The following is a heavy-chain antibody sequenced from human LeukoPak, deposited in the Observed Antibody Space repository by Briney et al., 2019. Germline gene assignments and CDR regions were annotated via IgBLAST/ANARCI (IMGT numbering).Heavy chain of an antibody. CDR2: ISAYNGNT. CDR3: ARVSSSGYYHYFDY. CDR1: GYTFTSYG. D-gene: IGHD3-22*01. V-gene: IGHV1-18*01. Sequence: GASVKVSCKASGYTFTSYGISWVRQAPGQGREWVGWISAYNGNTNYAQNLQGRVTMTTHTSTGTAYMDLRSLRSDHTAVYYCARVSSSGYYHYFDYWGQGTLVTVSS. J-gene: IGHJ4*02.